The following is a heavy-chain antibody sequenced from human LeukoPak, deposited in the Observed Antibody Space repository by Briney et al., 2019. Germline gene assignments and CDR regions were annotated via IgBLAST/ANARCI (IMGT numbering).Heavy chain of an antibody. J-gene: IGHJ4*02. CDR2: IYHSGST. D-gene: IGHD3-22*01. CDR3: ARTYYYDSSGYYFDY. V-gene: IGHV4-59*12. Sequence: PSETLSLTCTVSGGSISSYYWSWIRQPPGKGLEWIGYIYHSGSTYYNPSLKGRVTISVDRSKNQFSLKLSSVTAADTAVYYCARTYYYDSSGYYFDYWGQGTLVTVSS. CDR1: GGSISSYY.